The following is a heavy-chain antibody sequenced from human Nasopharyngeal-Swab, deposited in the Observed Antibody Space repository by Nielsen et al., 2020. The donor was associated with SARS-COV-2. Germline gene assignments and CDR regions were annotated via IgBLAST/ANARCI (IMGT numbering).Heavy chain of an antibody. D-gene: IGHD6-13*01. CDR3: ARERGVAAAGTWFDP. V-gene: IGHV3-53*01. CDR2: IYSGGST. Sequence: WIRQPPGKGLEWVSVIYSGGSTYYADSVKGRFTISRDNSKNTLYPQMNSLRAEDTAVYYCARERGVAAAGTWFDPWGQGTLVTVSS. J-gene: IGHJ5*02.